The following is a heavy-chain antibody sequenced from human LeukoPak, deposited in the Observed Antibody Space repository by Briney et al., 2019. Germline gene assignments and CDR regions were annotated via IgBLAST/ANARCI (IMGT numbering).Heavy chain of an antibody. CDR1: GGSISSSSYY. V-gene: IGHV4-39*01. J-gene: IGHJ4*02. CDR2: IYYSGST. Sequence: SETLSLTCTVSGGSISSSSYYWGWIRQPPGKGLEWIGSIYYSGSTYYNPSLKSRVTISVNTSKNQFSLKLSSVTAADTAVYYCARHDSPGIGGDFDYWGQGTLVTVSS. CDR3: ARHDSPGIGGDFDY. D-gene: IGHD1-26*01.